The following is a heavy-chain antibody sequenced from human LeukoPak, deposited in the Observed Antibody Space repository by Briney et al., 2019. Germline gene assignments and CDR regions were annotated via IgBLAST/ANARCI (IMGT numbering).Heavy chain of an antibody. CDR2: IYYSGST. CDR3: ASSYDILTGYYPSGFDY. V-gene: IGHV4-59*01. CDR1: GGSISSYY. J-gene: IGHJ4*02. D-gene: IGHD3-9*01. Sequence: SETLSLTCTVSGGSISSYYWRWIRQPPGKGLEWIGYIYYSGSTNYNPSLKSRVTISVDTSKNQFSLKLSSVTAADTAVYYCASSYDILTGYYPSGFDYRGQGTLVTVSS.